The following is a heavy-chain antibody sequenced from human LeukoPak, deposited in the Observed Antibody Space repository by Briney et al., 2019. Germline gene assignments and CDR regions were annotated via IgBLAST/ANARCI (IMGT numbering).Heavy chain of an antibody. CDR1: GGSVSSGRYY. CDR3: ARAIRMVRGVMPFYYGMDV. Sequence: SETLSLTCTVSGGSVSSGRYYWTWIRQPPGKGLEWIGYIYYSGSTNYNPSLKSRVIISVDTSKNQFSLKLSSVTAADTAVYYCARAIRMVRGVMPFYYGMDVWGKGTTVTVSS. CDR2: IYYSGST. V-gene: IGHV4-61*01. J-gene: IGHJ6*04. D-gene: IGHD3-10*01.